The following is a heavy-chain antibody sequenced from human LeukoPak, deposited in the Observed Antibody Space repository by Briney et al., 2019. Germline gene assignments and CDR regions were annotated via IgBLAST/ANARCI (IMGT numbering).Heavy chain of an antibody. Sequence: ASVKVSCKASGYTFTSYGISWVRQAPGQGLEWMGWSSAYNGNTNYAQKLQGRVTMTTDTSTSTAYMELRSLRSDDTAVYYCARMKDIVVVPAAITFYYYGMDVWGQGTTVTVSS. CDR1: GYTFTSYG. V-gene: IGHV1-18*01. CDR2: SSAYNGNT. J-gene: IGHJ6*02. CDR3: ARMKDIVVVPAAITFYYYGMDV. D-gene: IGHD2-2*02.